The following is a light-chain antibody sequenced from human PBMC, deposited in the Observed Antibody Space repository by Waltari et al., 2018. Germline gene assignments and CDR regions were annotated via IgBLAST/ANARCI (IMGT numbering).Light chain of an antibody. CDR1: QSVSSN. CDR3: QQYNRWAPIT. Sequence: EIVMTQSPATLSVSPGETATLSCRASQSVSSNVAWYQKKPGQAPRLLIYDASTRATSIPAKFRGGGSGTEFTLTISSLQSEDFAVYYCQQYNRWAPITFGHGTRLEIK. V-gene: IGKV3-15*01. J-gene: IGKJ5*01. CDR2: DAS.